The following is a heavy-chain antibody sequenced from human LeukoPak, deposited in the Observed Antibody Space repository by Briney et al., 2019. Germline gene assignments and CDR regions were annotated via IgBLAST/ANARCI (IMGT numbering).Heavy chain of an antibody. J-gene: IGHJ3*02. Sequence: GESLKISCKGSGYSFTSYWIGWARQMPGKGLEWMGIIYPGDSDSRYSPSFQGQVTVSADKSISTAYLQWSSLKASDTAMYYCARLSRMAATLDTFDIWGQGTMVTVSS. CDR1: GYSFTSYW. CDR2: IYPGDSDS. CDR3: ARLSRMAATLDTFDI. D-gene: IGHD5-24*01. V-gene: IGHV5-51*01.